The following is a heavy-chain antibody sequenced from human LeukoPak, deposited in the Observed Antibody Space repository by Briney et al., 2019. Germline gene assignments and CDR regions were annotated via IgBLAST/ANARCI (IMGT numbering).Heavy chain of an antibody. V-gene: IGHV4-39*07. CDR3: ARAILGSSSWYPDWFDP. CDR2: IYYSGST. CDR1: GFTFSSYW. D-gene: IGHD6-13*01. J-gene: IGHJ5*02. Sequence: GSLRLSCAASGFTFSSYWMSWVRQAPGKGLEWIGSIYYSGSTYYNPSLKSRVTISVDTSKNQFSLKLSSVTAADTAVYYCARAILGSSSWYPDWFDPWGQGTLVTVSS.